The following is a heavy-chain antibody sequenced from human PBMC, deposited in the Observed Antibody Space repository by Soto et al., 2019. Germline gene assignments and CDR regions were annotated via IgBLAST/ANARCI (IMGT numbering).Heavy chain of an antibody. J-gene: IGHJ4*02. CDR2: ISGSGGST. Sequence: EVQLLESGGGLVQPGGSLRLSCAASGFTFSSYAMSWVRQAPGRGLEWVSAISGSGGSTYYADSVKGRFTISRDNSKNTLYLQMNSLRAEDTAVYYCAKDLWIPDYYGSGSPFDYWGQGTLVTVSS. CDR3: AKDLWIPDYYGSGSPFDY. D-gene: IGHD3-10*01. V-gene: IGHV3-23*01. CDR1: GFTFSSYA.